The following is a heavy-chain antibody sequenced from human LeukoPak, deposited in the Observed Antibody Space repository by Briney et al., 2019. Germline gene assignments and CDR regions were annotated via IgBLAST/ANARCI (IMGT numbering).Heavy chain of an antibody. CDR1: GFTVSNNH. V-gene: IGHV3-66*01. CDR2: IDNVGGT. J-gene: IGHJ4*02. CDR3: MAHGCTSF. Sequence: PGGSLRLSCVASGFTVSNNHVSWVRQAPGKGLEWVSLIDNVGGTYYADSVKGRFTISRDHSENTLYLQMNSLRAEDTALYYCMAHGCTSFWGQGTLVTV. D-gene: IGHD4-17*01.